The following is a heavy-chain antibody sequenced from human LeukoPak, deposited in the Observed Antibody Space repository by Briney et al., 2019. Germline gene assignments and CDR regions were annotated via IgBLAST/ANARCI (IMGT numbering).Heavy chain of an antibody. CDR2: IYHSGST. D-gene: IGHD3-3*01. CDR3: ARGPPSYDFWSGYSAAWDY. V-gene: IGHV4-30-2*01. J-gene: IGHJ4*02. Sequence: PSETLSLTCAVSGGSISSGGYSWSWIRQPPGKGLEWIGYIYHSGSTYYNPSLKSRVTISVDRSKNQFSLKLSSVTAADTAVYYCARGPPSYDFWSGYSAAWDYWGQGTLVTVSS. CDR1: GGSISSGGYS.